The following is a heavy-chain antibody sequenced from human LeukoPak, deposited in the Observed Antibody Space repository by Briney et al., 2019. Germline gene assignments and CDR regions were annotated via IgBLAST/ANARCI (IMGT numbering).Heavy chain of an antibody. V-gene: IGHV3-23*01. J-gene: IGHJ4*02. D-gene: IGHD6-19*01. CDR2: ISGSGGST. CDR1: GFTFSSYA. Sequence: PGGSLRLSCAASGFTFSSYAMSWVRQAPGKGLEWVSAISGSGGSTYYADPVKGRFTISRDNSKNTLYLQMNSLRAEDTAVYYCAKCLASGWYASPSPQDYWGQGTLVTVSS. CDR3: AKCLASGWYASPSPQDY.